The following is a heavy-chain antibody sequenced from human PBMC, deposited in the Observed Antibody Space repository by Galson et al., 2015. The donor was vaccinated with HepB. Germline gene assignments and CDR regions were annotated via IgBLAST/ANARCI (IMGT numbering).Heavy chain of an antibody. Sequence: LSLTCAVSGGSISSGGYSWSWIRQPPGKGLEWIGYIYHSGSTYYNPSLKSRVTISVDRSKNQFSLKLSSVTAADTAVYYCARATVDYYDSSGYYFFDAFDIWGQGTMVTVSS. J-gene: IGHJ3*02. CDR1: GGSISSGGYS. CDR2: IYHSGST. D-gene: IGHD3-22*01. CDR3: ARATVDYYDSSGYYFFDAFDI. V-gene: IGHV4-30-2*01.